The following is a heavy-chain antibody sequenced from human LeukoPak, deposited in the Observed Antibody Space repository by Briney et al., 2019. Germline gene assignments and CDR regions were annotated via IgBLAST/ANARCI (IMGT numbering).Heavy chain of an antibody. V-gene: IGHV3-74*01. CDR1: GFTFSSYW. D-gene: IGHD1-26*01. CDR2: ISPDASST. J-gene: IGHJ4*02. Sequence: GGSLRLSCAASGFTFSSYWMHWVRQVPGKGLVWVSRISPDASSTTYADSVKGRFTISRDNAKNTLYLQMNSLRAEDTAVYYCVYSGNYRFDYRGQGTLVTVSS. CDR3: VYSGNYRFDY.